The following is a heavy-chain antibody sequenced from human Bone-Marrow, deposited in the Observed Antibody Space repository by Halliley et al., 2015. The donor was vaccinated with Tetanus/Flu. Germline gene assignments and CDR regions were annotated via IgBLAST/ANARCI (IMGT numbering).Heavy chain of an antibody. D-gene: IGHD5-12*01. CDR2: VSDSGDRT. CDR3: AKRYEGVYFDY. J-gene: IGHJ4*02. Sequence: SGFTFNKYFMSWVRQGPGKGLEWVASVSDSGDRTFYADSVKGRFTISRDNSKNTLYLQMNSLRAEDSAVYYCAKRYEGVYFDYWSQGTPVTVSS. V-gene: IGHV3-23*01. CDR1: GFTFNKYF.